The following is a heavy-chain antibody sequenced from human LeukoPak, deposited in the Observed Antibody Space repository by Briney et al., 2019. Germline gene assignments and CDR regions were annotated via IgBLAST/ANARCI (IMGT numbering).Heavy chain of an antibody. V-gene: IGHV4-59*01. Sequence: SETLSLTCTVSGGSLSNYYWTWIRQPPGKGLEWIGFIYYSGSTNYHPSLKSRVTISVDTSKNQFSLKLSSVTAADTAVYYCARRSRSADYYYYYMDVWGKGTTVTVSS. CDR1: GGSLSNYY. CDR3: ARRSRSADYYYYYMDV. J-gene: IGHJ6*03. D-gene: IGHD6-25*01. CDR2: IYYSGST.